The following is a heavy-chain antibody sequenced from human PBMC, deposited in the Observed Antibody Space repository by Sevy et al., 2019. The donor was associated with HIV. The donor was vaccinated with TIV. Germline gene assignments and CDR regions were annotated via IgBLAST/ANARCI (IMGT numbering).Heavy chain of an antibody. CDR3: TTLLGVPFDY. D-gene: IGHD3-10*01. CDR2: IRSKANNYAT. CDR1: GFNFSVSA. Sequence: GGSLRLSCAVSGFNFSVSAMHWVRQASGKGLEWLGRIRSKANNYATAYSTSVKGRFTMSRDDSKSTAYLQMNSLKSEDTAPYYCTTLLGVPFDYWGQRALVTVSS. J-gene: IGHJ4*02. V-gene: IGHV3-73*01.